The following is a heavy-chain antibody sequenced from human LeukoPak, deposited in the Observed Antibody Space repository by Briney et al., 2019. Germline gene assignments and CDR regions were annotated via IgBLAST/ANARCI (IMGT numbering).Heavy chain of an antibody. D-gene: IGHD5-12*01. CDR3: AKALIVATSNWFDP. CDR1: GFTFSSYG. CDR2: ISYDGSNK. J-gene: IGHJ5*02. V-gene: IGHV3-30*18. Sequence: GGSLRLSCAASGFTFSSYGMHWVRQAPGKGLEWVAVISYDGSNKYYADSVKGRFTISRDNSKNTLCLQMNSLRAEDTAVYYCAKALIVATSNWFDPWGQGTLVTVSS.